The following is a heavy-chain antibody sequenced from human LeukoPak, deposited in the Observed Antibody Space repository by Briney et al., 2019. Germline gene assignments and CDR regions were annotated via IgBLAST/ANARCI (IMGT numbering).Heavy chain of an antibody. V-gene: IGHV1-18*01. D-gene: IGHD2-21*01. J-gene: IGHJ4*02. Sequence: ASVKVSCKASGYTFTSYGITWVRQAPGQGPEWMGWFNTNDGDTNYARKFQGRVTMTTDTSTSTAYMELRSLRFDDTAVYYCAREYSFYFDYWGQGTLVTVSS. CDR3: AREYSFYFDY. CDR2: FNTNDGDT. CDR1: GYTFTSYG.